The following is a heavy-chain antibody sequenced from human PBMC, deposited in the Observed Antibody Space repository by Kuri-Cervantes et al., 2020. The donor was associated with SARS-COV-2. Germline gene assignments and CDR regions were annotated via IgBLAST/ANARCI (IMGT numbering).Heavy chain of an antibody. D-gene: IGHD3-3*01. Sequence: SETLCLTCTVSGGTIRRSSYLWGWIRQPPGKVVEWSGSSYCSGSSYYDPSLKSRVTISVDTSKNQVSLKLSYVTAEDTAVYYCASSCPGSFGVAPASLYYFDYWGQGTLVTVSS. V-gene: IGHV4-39*07. J-gene: IGHJ4*02. CDR1: GGTIRRSSYL. CDR2: SYCSGSS. CDR3: ASSCPGSFGVAPASLYYFDY.